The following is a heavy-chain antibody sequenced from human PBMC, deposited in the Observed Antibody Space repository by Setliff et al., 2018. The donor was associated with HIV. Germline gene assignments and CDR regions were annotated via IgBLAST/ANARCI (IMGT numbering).Heavy chain of an antibody. CDR3: ARGRYNGDSYSGGFYYFDH. CDR2: IYYSGST. CDR1: GGSISSYY. V-gene: IGHV4-59*12. Sequence: SETLSLTCTVSGGSISSYYWSWIRQPPGKGLEWTGYIYYSGSTNYNPSLTTRATISVATPKSQFFLELTSVTAADTAVYYCARGRYNGDSYSGGFYYFDHWGQGSLVTVSS. J-gene: IGHJ4*02. D-gene: IGHD1-1*01.